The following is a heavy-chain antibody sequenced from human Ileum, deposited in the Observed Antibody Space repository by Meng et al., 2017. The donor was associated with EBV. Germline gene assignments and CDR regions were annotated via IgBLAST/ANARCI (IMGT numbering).Heavy chain of an antibody. V-gene: IGHV4-4*02. J-gene: IGHJ4*02. CDR3: AKNGEKYFEY. CDR1: GGSISVINW. CDR2: MSDSGIT. Sequence: QVTLQESGPGLVNPSGTLALTCAVSGGSISVINWWSWVRQSPEKGLEWIGEMSDSGITHYNPSLKSRVTISADKSNNQFSLKLTSVTSADTAVYFCAKNGEKYFEYWGQGTLVTVSS.